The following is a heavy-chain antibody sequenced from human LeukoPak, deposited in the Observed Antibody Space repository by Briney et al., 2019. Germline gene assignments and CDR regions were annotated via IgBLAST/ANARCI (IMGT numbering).Heavy chain of an antibody. CDR1: GFTFSSYA. CDR2: ISGSGAST. CDR3: ARPPFSSSWYYFDY. V-gene: IGHV3-23*01. Sequence: GGSLRLSCAASGFTFSSYAMSWVRQAPGKGLQWVSAISGSGASTYYGDSVKGRFIISRDNSKSTLYLQMNSLRAEDTAVYYCARPPFSSSWYYFDYWGQGTLVTVSS. D-gene: IGHD6-13*01. J-gene: IGHJ4*02.